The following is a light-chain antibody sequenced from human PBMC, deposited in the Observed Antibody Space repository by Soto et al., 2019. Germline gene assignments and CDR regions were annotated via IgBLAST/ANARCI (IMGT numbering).Light chain of an antibody. J-gene: IGKJ5*01. V-gene: IGKV3-15*01. CDR2: GAS. CDR1: ESISSK. CDR3: QQYNKWFSIS. Sequence: EIVMTQSPATLSVSPGERAILSCRASESISSKLGWYQQRPVQAPRLLIYGASIRATGIPTRFSGSGSGTEFTLTISSLQSEDSAVYYYQQYNKWFSISFGQGTRLEIK.